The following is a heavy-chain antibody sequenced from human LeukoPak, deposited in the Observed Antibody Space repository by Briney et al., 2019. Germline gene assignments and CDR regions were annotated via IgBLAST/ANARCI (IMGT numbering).Heavy chain of an antibody. D-gene: IGHD6-13*01. Sequence: SVKVSCKASGGTFSSYAISRVRQAPGQGLEWMGGIIPIFGTANYAQKFQGRVTITADESTSTAYMELSSLRSEDTAVYYCARDTTIAAAGQPNWFDPWGQGTLVTVSS. V-gene: IGHV1-69*13. CDR3: ARDTTIAAAGQPNWFDP. CDR2: IIPIFGTA. CDR1: GGTFSSYA. J-gene: IGHJ5*02.